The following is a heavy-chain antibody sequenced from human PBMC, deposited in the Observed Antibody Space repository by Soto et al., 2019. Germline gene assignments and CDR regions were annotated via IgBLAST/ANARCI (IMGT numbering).Heavy chain of an antibody. V-gene: IGHV3-74*01. J-gene: IGHJ3*01. CDR3: ARGERGAFDL. CDR1: AFTFDYYW. Sequence: EVQLVESGGGLVQPGESLRLSCAASAFTFDYYWMHWVRQAPGKGLVWVSRIHSDGSSTTYADSVRGRFTISRDNAKNTLYLQMNSLKAEDTAVYYCARGERGAFDLWGQGTEVTVSS. D-gene: IGHD1-1*01. CDR2: IHSDGSST.